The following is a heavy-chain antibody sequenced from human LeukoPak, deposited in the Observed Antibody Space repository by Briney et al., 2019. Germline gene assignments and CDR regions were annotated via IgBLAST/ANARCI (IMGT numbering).Heavy chain of an antibody. J-gene: IGHJ6*02. V-gene: IGHV1-18*01. CDR2: ISAYNGNT. CDR3: ARCPAAGNYYYYGMDV. Sequence: ASVKVSCKASGYTFTSYGISWVRQAPGQGLEWMGWISAYNGNTNYAQKFQGRVTITADKSTSTAYMELSSLRSEDTAVYYCARCPAAGNYYYYGMDVWGQGTTVTVSS. CDR1: GYTFTSYG. D-gene: IGHD6-13*01.